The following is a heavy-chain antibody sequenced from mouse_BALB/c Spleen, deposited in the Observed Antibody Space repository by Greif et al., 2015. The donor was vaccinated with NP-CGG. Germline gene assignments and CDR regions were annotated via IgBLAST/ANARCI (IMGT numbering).Heavy chain of an antibody. Sequence: DVHLVESGGGLVQPGGSLKLSCAASGFTFSSYGMSWVRQTPDKRLELVATINSNGGSTYYPDSVKGRFTISRDNAKNTLYLQMSSLKSEDTAMYYCARVGNYFDYWGQGTTLTVSS. CDR2: INSNGGST. J-gene: IGHJ2*01. V-gene: IGHV5-6-3*01. D-gene: IGHD1-1*02. CDR3: ARVGNYFDY. CDR1: GFTFSSYG.